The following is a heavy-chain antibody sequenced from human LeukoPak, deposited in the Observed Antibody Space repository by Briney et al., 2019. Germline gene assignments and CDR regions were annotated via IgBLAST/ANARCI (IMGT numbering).Heavy chain of an antibody. CDR2: IYHSGST. D-gene: IGHD2-15*01. CDR1: GYSISSGYY. J-gene: IGHJ5*02. Sequence: PSETLTLTCAVSGYSISSGYYWGWIRPPPGKGLEWIGSIYHSGSTYYNPSLKSRVTISVDTSKNQFSLKLSSVTAADTAVYYCARGTAYCSGGSCSDNWFDPWGQGTLVTVSS. CDR3: ARGTAYCSGGSCSDNWFDP. V-gene: IGHV4-38-2*01.